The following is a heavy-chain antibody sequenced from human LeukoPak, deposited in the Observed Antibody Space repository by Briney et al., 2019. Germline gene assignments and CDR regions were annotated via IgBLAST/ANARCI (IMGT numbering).Heavy chain of an antibody. V-gene: IGHV3-73*01. Sequence: GGSVRRAFGGRASSWGGADIHGVGQAFGKGLEWVGRFRSKGNSYTTAYGAWVKGRFTMSRDDSKSTAYLQMNGLKTEDTAVYYCTPHITMAVGENWGQGTLVTVSS. D-gene: IGHD1-26*01. CDR3: TPHITMAVGEN. CDR1: ASSWGGAD. J-gene: IGHJ4*02. CDR2: FRSKGNSYTT.